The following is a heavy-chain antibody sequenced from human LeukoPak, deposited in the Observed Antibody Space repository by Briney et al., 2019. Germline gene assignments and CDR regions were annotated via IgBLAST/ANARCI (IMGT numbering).Heavy chain of an antibody. CDR2: VYYTGST. V-gene: IGHV4-59*01. J-gene: IGHJ3*01. CDR1: GGSISSYY. Sequence: PSETLSLTCTVSGGSISSYYWSWIRQPPGKGLEWIGYVYYTGSTNYNPSLKSRVTISLDTSKHQFSLKLSSVTAADTAVYYCARDRGVGGSAAIDAFDVWGQGTMATVSS. CDR3: ARDRGVGGSAAIDAFDV. D-gene: IGHD3-10*01.